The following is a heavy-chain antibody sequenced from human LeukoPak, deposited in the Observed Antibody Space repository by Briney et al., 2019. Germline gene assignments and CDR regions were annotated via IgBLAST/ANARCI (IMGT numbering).Heavy chain of an antibody. D-gene: IGHD3-22*01. CDR1: GLTFRNYA. Sequence: GGSLRLSCAASGLTFRNYAMHWVRQAPGGGLEWVAVIWYDGSEKYYAASVMGRFTISRDSAENTVYLQMNGRRTEDTGVYYGARLNGPNSGYYYTLDLWGQGTPVTVSS. CDR3: ARLNGPNSGYYYTLDL. V-gene: IGHV3-33*01. J-gene: IGHJ5*02. CDR2: IWYDGSEK.